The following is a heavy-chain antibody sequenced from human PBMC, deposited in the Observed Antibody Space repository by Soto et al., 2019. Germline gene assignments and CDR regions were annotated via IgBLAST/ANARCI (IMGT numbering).Heavy chain of an antibody. CDR3: AKRGYCSGGSCPYYYYSGVDV. V-gene: IGHV3-30*18. CDR1: GFTFSSYG. D-gene: IGHD2-15*01. CDR2: ISYGGSNK. J-gene: IGHJ6*02. Sequence: GGSLRLSCAASGFTFSSYGMHWVRQAPGKGLEWVAVISYGGSNKYYADSVRGRFTISRDGSKNTLYLQMNRRRADDTAVYYRAKRGYCSGGSCPYYYYSGVDVWGQGTTVTVSS.